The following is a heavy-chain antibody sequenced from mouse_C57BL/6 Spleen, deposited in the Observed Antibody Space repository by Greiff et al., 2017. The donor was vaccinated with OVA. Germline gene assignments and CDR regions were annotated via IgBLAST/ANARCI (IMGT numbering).Heavy chain of an antibody. CDR3: ARHYGSSYWAMDY. CDR1: GYSFTGYY. Sequence: EVQLQQSGPELVKPGASVKISCKASGYSFTGYYMNWVKQSPEKSLEWIGEINPSTGGTTYNQKFKAKATLTVDKSSSTAYMQLKSLTSEDSAVYYCARHYGSSYWAMDYWGQGTSVTVSS. CDR2: INPSTGGT. V-gene: IGHV1-42*01. J-gene: IGHJ4*01. D-gene: IGHD1-1*01.